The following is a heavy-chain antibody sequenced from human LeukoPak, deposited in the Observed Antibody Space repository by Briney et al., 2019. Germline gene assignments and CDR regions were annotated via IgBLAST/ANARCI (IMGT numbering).Heavy chain of an antibody. D-gene: IGHD3/OR15-3a*01. V-gene: IGHV4-39*01. Sequence: SETLSLTCAVSGGSISSSSYYWGWIRQPPGKGLEWIGSIYYSGSTYYNPSLKSRVTISVDTSKNQFSLKLSSVTAADTAVYYCARQTGSGLFILPGGQGTLVTVSS. CDR2: IYYSGST. J-gene: IGHJ4*02. CDR1: GGSISSSSYY. CDR3: ARQTGSGLFILP.